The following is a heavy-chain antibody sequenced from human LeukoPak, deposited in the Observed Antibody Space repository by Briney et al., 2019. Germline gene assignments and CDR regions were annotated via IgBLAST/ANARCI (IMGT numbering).Heavy chain of an antibody. Sequence: GGSLRLSCAASGFTFSSYAMSWVRQAPGKGLEWVSAISGSGGSTYYADSVKGRFTISRDNSKNTLYLQMNSLRAEDTAVYYCAECPMGRYYYYMDVWGKGTTVTVSS. CDR3: AECPMGRYYYYMDV. CDR1: GFTFSSYA. CDR2: ISGSGGST. J-gene: IGHJ6*03. V-gene: IGHV3-23*01. D-gene: IGHD2-8*01.